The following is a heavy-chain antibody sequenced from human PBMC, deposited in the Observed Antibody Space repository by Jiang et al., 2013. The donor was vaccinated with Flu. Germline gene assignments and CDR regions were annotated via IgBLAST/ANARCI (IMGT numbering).Heavy chain of an antibody. CDR3: ASSNTSLYGMDV. D-gene: IGHD2-2*02. J-gene: IGHJ6*02. CDR1: GGSFSGYY. V-gene: IGHV4-34*01. Sequence: ALLKPSETLSLTCAVYGGSFSGYYWSWIRQPPGKGLEWIGEINHSGSTNYNPSLKSRVTISVDTSKNQFSLKLSSVTAADTAVYYCASSNTSLYGMDVWGQGTTVTVSS. CDR2: INHSGST.